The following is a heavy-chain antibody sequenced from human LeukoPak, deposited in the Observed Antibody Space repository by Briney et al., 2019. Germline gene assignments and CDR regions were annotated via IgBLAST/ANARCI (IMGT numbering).Heavy chain of an antibody. D-gene: IGHD3-10*01. CDR1: GFTFRTYG. CDR3: AKDWAPLLLWFGELFRGPWLDY. CDR2: IWYDGSNK. V-gene: IGHV3-33*06. J-gene: IGHJ4*02. Sequence: PGRSLRLSCAASGFTFRTYGMHWVRQAPGKGLEWAAVIWYDGSNKYYADSVKGRFTISRDNSKNTLYLQMNSLRAEDTAVYYCAKDWAPLLLWFGELFRGPWLDYWGQGTLVTVSS.